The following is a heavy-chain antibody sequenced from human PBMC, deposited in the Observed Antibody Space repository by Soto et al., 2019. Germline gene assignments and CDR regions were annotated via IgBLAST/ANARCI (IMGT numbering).Heavy chain of an antibody. J-gene: IGHJ3*02. Sequence: ASVKVSFKASGYTFTSYDINWVRQATGQGLEWMGWMNPNSGNTGYAQKFQGRVTMTRNTSISTAYMELSSLRSEDTAVYYCARGWERITIFGVVTMDDAFDIWGQGTMVTVSS. CDR3: ARGWERITIFGVVTMDDAFDI. D-gene: IGHD3-3*01. CDR1: GYTFTSYD. V-gene: IGHV1-8*01. CDR2: MNPNSGNT.